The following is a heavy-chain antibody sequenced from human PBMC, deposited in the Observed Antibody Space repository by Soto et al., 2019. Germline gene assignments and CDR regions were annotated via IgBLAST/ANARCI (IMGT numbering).Heavy chain of an antibody. CDR2: ISGNGGRT. D-gene: IGHD3-9*01. CDR3: AKERVSLTSLDS. J-gene: IGHJ4*02. V-gene: IGHV3-23*01. CDR1: GFSFSTFP. Sequence: HPGGSLTRTSAASGFSFSTFPMNWVRQAPGKGLEWVSDISGNGGRTNYADSVKGRFTISRDNSKNTLYLQMNTVRAEDTAVYYCAKERVSLTSLDSWGKETLFPV.